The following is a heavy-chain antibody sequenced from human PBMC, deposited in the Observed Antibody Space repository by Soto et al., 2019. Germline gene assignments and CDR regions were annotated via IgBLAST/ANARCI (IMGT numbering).Heavy chain of an antibody. V-gene: IGHV4-31*03. J-gene: IGHJ5*02. Sequence: PSDTLSLTCKVSGDSIIGGSYYWTWIRQHPGKGLEWIGYVHYSGSTYYNPSLKSRVTVSVDTSKNQFSLKLTSVTAADTAVYYCARDVLDGSGNYFDPWGQGPLVTVSS. CDR1: GDSIIGGSYY. CDR3: ARDVLDGSGNYFDP. D-gene: IGHD3-16*01. CDR2: VHYSGST.